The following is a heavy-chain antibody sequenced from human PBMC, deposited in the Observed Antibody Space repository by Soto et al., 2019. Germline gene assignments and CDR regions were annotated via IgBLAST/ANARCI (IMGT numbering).Heavy chain of an antibody. CDR1: GGSINTYY. CDR2: IYYTGST. V-gene: IGHV4-59*12. CDR3: AGGPYYFGLDV. D-gene: IGHD3-10*01. J-gene: IGHJ6*02. Sequence: QVQLQESGPGLVKPSETLSLTCTASGGSINTYYWNWIRQSPGKGLEWIGYIYYTGSTKYNPSLESRVTISVDTSKKQFSLKLKSVTPADTAVYCCAGGPYYFGLDVWGQGTTVTVSS.